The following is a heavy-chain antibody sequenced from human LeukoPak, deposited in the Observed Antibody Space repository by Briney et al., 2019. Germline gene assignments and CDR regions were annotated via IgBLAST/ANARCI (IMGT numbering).Heavy chain of an antibody. V-gene: IGHV3-21*01. J-gene: IGHJ4*02. CDR2: ISSSSSYI. CDR1: GFTFSSYS. Sequence: GGSLRLSCAASGFTFSSYSMNWVRQAPGKGLEWVSSISSSSSYIYYADSVKGRFTISRDNAKDSLYLQMNSLRAEDTAVYYCARSGYGSRWYFFDHWGQGTLVTVSS. D-gene: IGHD6-13*01. CDR3: ARSGYGSRWYFFDH.